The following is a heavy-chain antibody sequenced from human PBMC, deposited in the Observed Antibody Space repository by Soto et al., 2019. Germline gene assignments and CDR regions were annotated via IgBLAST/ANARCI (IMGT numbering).Heavy chain of an antibody. D-gene: IGHD2-15*01. Sequence: QVQLVQSGAEVKKPGSSVKVSCKAPGGTFSSYAISWVRQAPGQGLEWMGGIIPIFGTANYAQKFQGRVTITADASTSTGYMALSSLRAEDTAVYYCARSQRGSRSLDIYYYYYYGMDVWGQGTTVTVSS. CDR2: IIPIFGTA. CDR1: GGTFSSYA. V-gene: IGHV1-69*01. CDR3: ARSQRGSRSLDIYYYYYYGMDV. J-gene: IGHJ6*02.